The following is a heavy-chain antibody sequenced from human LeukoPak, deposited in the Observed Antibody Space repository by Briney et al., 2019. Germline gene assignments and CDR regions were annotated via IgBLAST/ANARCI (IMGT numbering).Heavy chain of an antibody. Sequence: GRSLRLSCAASEFTFSSYGMHWVRQAPGEGLEWVAVIPYDGSNKYYADSVKGRFTISRDNSKNTLYLQMNSLRAEDTAVYYCARDVSNSAWDWGQGTLVAVSS. J-gene: IGHJ4*02. D-gene: IGHD6-19*01. CDR1: EFTFSSYG. CDR2: IPYDGSNK. CDR3: ARDVSNSAWD. V-gene: IGHV3-30*03.